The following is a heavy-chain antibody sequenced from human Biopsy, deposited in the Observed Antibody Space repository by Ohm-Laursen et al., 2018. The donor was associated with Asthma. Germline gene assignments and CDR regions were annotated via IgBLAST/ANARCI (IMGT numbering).Heavy chain of an antibody. CDR1: GFTFSNYG. V-gene: IGHV3-30*03. J-gene: IGHJ6*02. Sequence: SLRLSCTASGFTFSNYGMHWVRQAPGKGLEWVAVISFDGSNKDYADSVKGRFTISRDNSRNTLNLQMNSVRPDDTAVYFCARERAGVLGSYNGMDVWGPGTTVSVSS. CDR2: ISFDGSNK. D-gene: IGHD2-8*01. CDR3: ARERAGVLGSYNGMDV.